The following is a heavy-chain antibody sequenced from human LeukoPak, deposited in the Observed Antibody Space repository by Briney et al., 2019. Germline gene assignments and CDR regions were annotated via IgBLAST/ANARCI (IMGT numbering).Heavy chain of an antibody. Sequence: KPSETLSLTCAVSGYSISSGYYWGWNRQPPGKGLEWIGSIYHSGSTYYNPSLKSRVTISVDTSKNQFSLKLRSVTAADTAVYFCVRHEEAFVSSGWFLNWFDPWGQGTLVTVSS. CDR1: GYSISSGYY. CDR2: IYHSGST. D-gene: IGHD6-19*01. J-gene: IGHJ5*02. CDR3: VRHEEAFVSSGWFLNWFDP. V-gene: IGHV4-38-2*01.